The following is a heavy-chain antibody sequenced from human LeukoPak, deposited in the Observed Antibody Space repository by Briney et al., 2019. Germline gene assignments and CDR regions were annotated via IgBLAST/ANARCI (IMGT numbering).Heavy chain of an antibody. D-gene: IGHD4-11*01. V-gene: IGHV3-23*01. CDR3: AKARPATVTTFDY. CDR1: GFTFSSYA. J-gene: IGHJ4*02. Sequence: GGSLTLSCAASGFTFSSYAMSWVRQARGKGLEGVSAISGGGGSTYYADSGKGRFTISRDNSKNTLYLQMNTLRAEDTAVYYCAKARPATVTTFDYWGQGTLVTVSS. CDR2: ISGGGGST.